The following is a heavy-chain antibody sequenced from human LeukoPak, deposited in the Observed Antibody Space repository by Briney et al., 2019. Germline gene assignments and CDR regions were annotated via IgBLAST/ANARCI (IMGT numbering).Heavy chain of an antibody. Sequence: ESGPPLVKPTQTLTLTCAISGVSLRKSGGGVGWIRQPPGKALEWLALIYWDDDKRYSPSLKNRLTITKDDSKNQVVLIMTNMDPVDTATYYCAHSLNTFDWILYYFNYWGQGTLVTVSS. J-gene: IGHJ4*02. V-gene: IGHV2-5*02. CDR2: IYWDDDK. CDR3: AHSLNTFDWILYYFNY. CDR1: GVSLRKSGGG. D-gene: IGHD3-9*01.